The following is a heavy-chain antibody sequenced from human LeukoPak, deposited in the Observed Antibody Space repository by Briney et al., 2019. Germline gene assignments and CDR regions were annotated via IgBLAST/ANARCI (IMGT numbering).Heavy chain of an antibody. D-gene: IGHD2-15*01. CDR3: AKVNSGVALSNWYFDL. Sequence: GGSLRLSCAASGFIFSSYGMHWVRQAPGKGLEWVAVIWYDGSNKYYADSVKGRFIISRDNSKSTVYLQMNSLRDEDTAVYYCAKVNSGVALSNWYFDLWGRGTQVTVSS. V-gene: IGHV3-33*06. CDR2: IWYDGSNK. CDR1: GFIFSSYG. J-gene: IGHJ2*01.